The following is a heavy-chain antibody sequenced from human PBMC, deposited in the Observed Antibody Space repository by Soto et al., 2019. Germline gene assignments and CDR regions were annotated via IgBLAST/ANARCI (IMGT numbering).Heavy chain of an antibody. V-gene: IGHV3-23*01. J-gene: IGHJ4*02. CDR1: GFTFSSYA. CDR3: AKDSALRVKDH. Sequence: VQLLESGGGLVQPGGSLRLSCAASGFTFSSYAMTWVRQAPGKGLQWVSAISGSGGRTYYADSVKGRFTISRDNSENTLYLQMNSLRADDTAVYYCAKDSALRVKDHWGQGTLVTVSS. CDR2: ISGSGGRT. D-gene: IGHD2-21*01.